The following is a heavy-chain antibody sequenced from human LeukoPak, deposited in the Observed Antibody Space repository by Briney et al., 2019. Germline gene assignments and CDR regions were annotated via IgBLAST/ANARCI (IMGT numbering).Heavy chain of an antibody. CDR1: GNTVTESS. V-gene: IGHV1-24*01. CDR3: ATGQLRYLEWLYYFDY. CDR2: FDPEDGEI. Sequence: ASVKVSCKVSGNTVTESSIHWVREAPGKGLEWIGGFDPEDGEIIYAEKFRGRVTLTEDTSTDTAHMGLSSLRSEDTAVYYCATGQLRYLEWLYYFDYWGQGTLVIVSS. J-gene: IGHJ4*02. D-gene: IGHD3-3*01.